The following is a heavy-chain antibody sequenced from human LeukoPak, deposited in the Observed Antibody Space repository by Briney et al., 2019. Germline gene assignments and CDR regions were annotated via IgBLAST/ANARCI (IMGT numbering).Heavy chain of an antibody. CDR2: ISGSGGST. CDR3: ATTPYYDILTGYPTGFDY. D-gene: IGHD3-9*01. Sequence: GGSLRLSCAASGFTFSSYAMIWVRQAPGKGLVWGSAISGSGGSTYYADSVKGRFTISTDNSKNTLYLQTNSLRAEDTAVYYCATTPYYDILTGYPTGFDYWGQGTLVTGSS. V-gene: IGHV3-23*01. J-gene: IGHJ4*02. CDR1: GFTFSSYA.